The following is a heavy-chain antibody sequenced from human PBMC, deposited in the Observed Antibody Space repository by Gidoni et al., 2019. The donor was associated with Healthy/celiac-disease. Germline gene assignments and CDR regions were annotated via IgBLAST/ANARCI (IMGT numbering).Heavy chain of an antibody. V-gene: IGHV2-70*01. CDR3: ARIRDYYGSGSYFYDY. CDR2: IDWDDDK. CDR1: GFSLRPSGMC. Sequence: QVTLRESGPALVKPTQTLALTCTFSGFSLRPSGMCVRWFRQPPGKALEWLALIDWDDDKYYSTSLKTRLTISKDTSKNQVVLTMTNMDPVDTATYYCARIRDYYGSGSYFYDYWGQGTLVTVSS. J-gene: IGHJ4*02. D-gene: IGHD3-10*01.